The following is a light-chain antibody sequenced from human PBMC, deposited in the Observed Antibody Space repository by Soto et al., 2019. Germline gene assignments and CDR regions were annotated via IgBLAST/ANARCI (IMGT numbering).Light chain of an antibody. CDR1: QSVSSY. CDR3: QQRSNWWT. J-gene: IGKJ1*01. V-gene: IGKV3-11*01. Sequence: EILLTQSPATLSLSPEERATLSCSASQSVSSYLAWYQQKPGQAPRLLIYDASNRATGIPARFSRSGSGTDFTLTISSVEPEDCAVYYCQQRSNWWTFGQGTTVDIK. CDR2: DAS.